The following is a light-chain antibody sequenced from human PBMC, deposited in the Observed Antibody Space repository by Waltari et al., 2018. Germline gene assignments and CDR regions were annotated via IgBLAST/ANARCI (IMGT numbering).Light chain of an antibody. J-gene: IGKJ1*01. CDR1: QSISSY. V-gene: IGKV1-39*01. CDR2: AAS. Sequence: DIQMTQSLSSLSASVGDRVTITCRASQSISSYLNWYQQKPGKAPKLLIYAASSLQSGVPSRFSGSGSVTDFTLTISSLQPEDFATYYCQQSYSTPRTFGQGTKVEIK. CDR3: QQSYSTPRT.